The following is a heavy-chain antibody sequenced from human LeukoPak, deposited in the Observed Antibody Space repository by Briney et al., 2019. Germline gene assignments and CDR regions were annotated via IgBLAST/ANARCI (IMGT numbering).Heavy chain of an antibody. D-gene: IGHD3-22*01. CDR2: ISGSGGST. CDR1: GFTFSDYY. Sequence: GGSLRLSCAASGFTFSDYYMSWIRQAPGKGLEWVSAISGSGGSTYYADSVKGRFTISRDNSKNTLYLQMNSLRAEDTAVYYCAKDDGGYYYDSSGYDYWGQGTLVTVSS. CDR3: AKDDGGYYYDSSGYDY. V-gene: IGHV3-23*01. J-gene: IGHJ4*02.